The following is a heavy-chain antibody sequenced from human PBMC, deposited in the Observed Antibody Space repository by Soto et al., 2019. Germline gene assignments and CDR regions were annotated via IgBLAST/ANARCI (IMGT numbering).Heavy chain of an antibody. V-gene: IGHV3-21*01. J-gene: IGHJ4*02. D-gene: IGHD2-15*01. CDR1: GFTFSSYS. CDR3: ARYCSGGSCYQDPPFFDY. Sequence: PGGSLRLSCAASGFTFSSYSMNWVRQAPGKGLEWVSSISSSSSYIYYADSVKGRFTISRDNAKNSLYLQVNSLRAEDTAVYYCARYCSGGSCYQDPPFFDYWGQGTLVTVSS. CDR2: ISSSSSYI.